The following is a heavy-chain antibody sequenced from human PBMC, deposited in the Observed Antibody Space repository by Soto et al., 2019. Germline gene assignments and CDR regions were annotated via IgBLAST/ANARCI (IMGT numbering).Heavy chain of an antibody. CDR2: ICSNDER. J-gene: IGHJ6*02. CDR3: ARMRSDGVGTYYYFGMDV. CDR1: ACSLSNARMA. D-gene: IGHD1-1*01. Sequence: QVTLKEPGPALVKPTETLTLTCTVSACSLSNARMAVSWIRQPPGKALQWLAHICSNDERSYSTSLKSRLTISKDTSKSQVVLTLTNMDPVDTATYYCARMRSDGVGTYYYFGMDVWGQGTTVTVSS. V-gene: IGHV2-26*01.